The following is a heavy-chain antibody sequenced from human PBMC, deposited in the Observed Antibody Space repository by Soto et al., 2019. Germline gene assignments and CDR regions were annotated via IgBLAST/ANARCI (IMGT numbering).Heavy chain of an antibody. J-gene: IGHJ4*02. CDR1: EFTFSNYA. CDR2: ISGSGGST. D-gene: IGHD2-15*01. CDR3: AKAGGDCSGGSCYSGYFDY. V-gene: IGHV3-23*01. Sequence: EVQLLESGGDLVQPGGSLRLSCAAPEFTFSNYAMGWVRQAPGKGLEWVSVISGSGGSTYYADSVKGRFTISRDNSKKTMYLQMNSLRADDTAVYYCAKAGGDCSGGSCYSGYFDYWGQGTLVTVSS.